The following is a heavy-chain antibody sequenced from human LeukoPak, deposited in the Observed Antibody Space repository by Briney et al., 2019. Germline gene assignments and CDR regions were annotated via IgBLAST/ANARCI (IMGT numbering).Heavy chain of an antibody. Sequence: GGSLRLSCAASGFSFSSHGMNWVRQAPGKGLEWVAYIKQDGSEKYYVDSVQGRFTISRDNAKNSLYLQMNSLRVEDTAVYYCARRPGYCSGTNCYDYWGQGTLVTVSS. CDR1: GFSFSSHG. CDR2: IKQDGSEK. D-gene: IGHD2-2*01. V-gene: IGHV3-7*01. J-gene: IGHJ4*02. CDR3: ARRPGYCSGTNCYDY.